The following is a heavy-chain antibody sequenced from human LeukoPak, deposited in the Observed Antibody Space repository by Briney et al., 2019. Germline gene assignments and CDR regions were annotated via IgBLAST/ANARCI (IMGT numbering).Heavy chain of an antibody. J-gene: IGHJ4*02. D-gene: IGHD6-19*01. CDR2: IYYSGNT. Sequence: SETLSLTCTVSGGSLSRGSHNWSWIPPPPGEELKWIVRIYYSGNTNYNPPLKSRVTISVDTSKNQFSLKLSSVTAAETASDYCGRGIPVAGLFDYWGQGALVAVSS. CDR3: GRGIPVAGLFDY. V-gene: IGHV4-61*01. CDR1: GGSLSRGSHN.